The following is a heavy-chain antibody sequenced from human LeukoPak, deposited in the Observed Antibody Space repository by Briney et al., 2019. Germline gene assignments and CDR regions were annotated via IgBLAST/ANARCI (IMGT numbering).Heavy chain of an antibody. CDR1: GYSFSDYY. J-gene: IGHJ4*02. CDR2: IDPVRGGT. V-gene: IGHV1-2*02. CDR3: ARGPTSMIMGDYYLDY. Sequence: ASVKVSCKASGYSFSDYYIHWVRQAPGQGLEWMGWIDPVRGGTKSPQKFQGRVTLTRDTSINTAYMEVTRLKSDDSAVYYCARGPTSMIMGDYYLDYWGQGALVTVSS. D-gene: IGHD2/OR15-2a*01.